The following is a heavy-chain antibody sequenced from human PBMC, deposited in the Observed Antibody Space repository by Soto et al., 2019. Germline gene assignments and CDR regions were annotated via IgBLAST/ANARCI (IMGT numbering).Heavy chain of an antibody. CDR1: AGSFSHYY. J-gene: IGHJ3*02. D-gene: IGHD6-25*01. CDR3: ARGGSSDWQVALDI. CDR2: IKHSGSS. Sequence: QVQQQPWGAGLLKPSETLSLTCAVNAGSFSHYYWNWIRQSPGKGLECIGKIKHSGSSNYKPSLRIRVSISVDMSKNQVSLRLSSVTDSDTAVYYCARGGSSDWQVALDIWGQGTMVTVSS. V-gene: IGHV4-34*01.